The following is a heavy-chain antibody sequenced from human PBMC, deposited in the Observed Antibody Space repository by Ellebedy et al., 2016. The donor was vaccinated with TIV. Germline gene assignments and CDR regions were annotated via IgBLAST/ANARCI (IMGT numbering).Heavy chain of an antibody. CDR2: ITGGGGST. CDR1: GFPFSHYY. Sequence: PGGSLRLSCTASGFPFSHYYMSWIRQAPGKGLEWVSAITGGGGSTYYADSVKGRFTISRDRSKGTLYLQMNSLRAEDTAVYYCASSGQWLVLEYWGQGTLVSVSS. J-gene: IGHJ4*02. D-gene: IGHD6-19*01. CDR3: ASSGQWLVLEY. V-gene: IGHV3-23*01.